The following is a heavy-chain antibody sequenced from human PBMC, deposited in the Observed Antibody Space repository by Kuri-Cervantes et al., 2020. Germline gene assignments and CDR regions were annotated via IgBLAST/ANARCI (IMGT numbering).Heavy chain of an antibody. D-gene: IGHD3-10*01. CDR1: GYTFTGYY. Sequence: ASVKVSCKASGYTFTGYYLHWVRQAPGQGLEWMGWIDPDSGGTNYAQKFQGRVTMTRDTSISTAYMELTRLRSEDTAVYYRARDVRSAYYYGSGSSNWFDPWGQGTLVTVSS. CDR3: ARDVRSAYYYGSGSSNWFDP. J-gene: IGHJ5*02. CDR2: IDPDSGGT. V-gene: IGHV1-2*02.